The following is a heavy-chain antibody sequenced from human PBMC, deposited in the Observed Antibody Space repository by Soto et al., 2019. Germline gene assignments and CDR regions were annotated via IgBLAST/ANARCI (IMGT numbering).Heavy chain of an antibody. CDR2: IDPRSGAS. CDR1: GYPFTDLY. D-gene: IGHD3-10*01. CDR3: ARENYGPLDY. J-gene: IGHJ4*02. V-gene: IGHV1-2*02. Sequence: ASVKVSCKPSGYPFTDLYIHWVRQAPGLGLEWMGWIDPRSGASRKTQRFQGRFTMTRDTSTNTVYMELSSLRSDDTAVYFCARENYGPLDYWGQVPRVTASS.